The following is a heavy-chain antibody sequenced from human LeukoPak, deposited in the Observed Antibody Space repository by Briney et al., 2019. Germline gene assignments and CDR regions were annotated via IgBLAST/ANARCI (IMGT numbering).Heavy chain of an antibody. CDR1: GDSISSGGYS. D-gene: IGHD3-22*01. CDR2: IYYNGGT. J-gene: IGHJ3*02. Sequence: SETLSLTCAVSGDSISSGGYSWNWIRQPPGKGLEWIGSIYYNGGTYYNPSLKSRVTISVDTSKNQFSLKLSSVTAADTAVCYCARDHQYCDSSGYYTGAFDIWGQGTMVTVSS. V-gene: IGHV4-39*07. CDR3: ARDHQYCDSSGYYTGAFDI.